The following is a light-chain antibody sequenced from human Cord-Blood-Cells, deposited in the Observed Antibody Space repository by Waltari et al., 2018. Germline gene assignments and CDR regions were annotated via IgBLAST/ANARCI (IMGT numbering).Light chain of an antibody. CDR3: CSYAGSYTFV. J-gene: IGLJ1*01. Sequence: QSALTQPRSVSGSPGQSVTISCTGTSSDVGRSHYVSLYQQHPGKAPKLMIYDFSKRPSGVPDRFSGSKSGNTASLTISGLQAEDEADYYCCSYAGSYTFVFGTGTKVTVL. CDR2: DFS. V-gene: IGLV2-11*02. CDR1: SSDVGRSHY.